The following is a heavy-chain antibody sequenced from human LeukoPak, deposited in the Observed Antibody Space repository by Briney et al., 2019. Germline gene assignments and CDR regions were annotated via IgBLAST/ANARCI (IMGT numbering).Heavy chain of an antibody. CDR2: ISGSGGST. CDR3: ARFNGSWYVFRNFDY. J-gene: IGHJ4*02. V-gene: IGHV3-23*01. Sequence: GGSLRLSCAASGFTFSSYAMSWIRQAPGKGLEWVSAISGSGGSTYYADSVKGRFTISRDNSKNTLYLQMNSLRAEDTAVYYCARFNGSWYVFRNFDYWGQGTLVTVSS. CDR1: GFTFSSYA. D-gene: IGHD6-13*01.